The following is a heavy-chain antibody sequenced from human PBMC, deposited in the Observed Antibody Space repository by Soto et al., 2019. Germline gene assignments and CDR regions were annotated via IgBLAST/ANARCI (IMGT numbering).Heavy chain of an antibody. J-gene: IGHJ4*02. CDR3: ARVSNGSGSYGY. V-gene: IGHV4-59*01. D-gene: IGHD3-10*01. CDR1: GGSISSYY. Sequence: PSETLSLTCTVSGGSISSYYWSWIRQPPGKGLERIGYIYYSGSTNYSPSLKSRVTISVDTSKNQFSLKLSSVTAADTAAYYCARVSNGSGSYGYWGQGTLVTVSS. CDR2: IYYSGST.